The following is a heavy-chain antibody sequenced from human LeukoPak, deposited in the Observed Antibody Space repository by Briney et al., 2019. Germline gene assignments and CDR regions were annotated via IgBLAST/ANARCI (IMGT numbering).Heavy chain of an antibody. CDR1: GYTFTDYY. J-gene: IGHJ3*02. Sequence: ASVKVSCKASGYTFTDYYMHWVRQAPGQGLEWMGWINPSSGGTNYAQKFQGRVTMTTDTSISTAYMELSRLRSDDAAVYYCARPFDSSTCRLSAFDIWGQGTMVTICS. CDR3: ARPFDSSTCRLSAFDI. CDR2: INPSSGGT. V-gene: IGHV1-2*02. D-gene: IGHD3-22*01.